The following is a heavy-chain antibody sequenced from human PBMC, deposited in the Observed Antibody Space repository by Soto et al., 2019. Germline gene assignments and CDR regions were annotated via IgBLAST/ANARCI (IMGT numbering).Heavy chain of an antibody. CDR1: GGSISSYY. J-gene: IGHJ4*02. Sequence: SVTLSLTCSVSGGSISSYYWSCIRQPPGKGLEWIGYIYYSGSTNYNPSLKSRVTISVDTSKNQFSLKLSSVTAADTAVYYCARRYGYSFDYWGQGTLVTVSS. V-gene: IGHV4-59*08. D-gene: IGHD1-1*01. CDR2: IYYSGST. CDR3: ARRYGYSFDY.